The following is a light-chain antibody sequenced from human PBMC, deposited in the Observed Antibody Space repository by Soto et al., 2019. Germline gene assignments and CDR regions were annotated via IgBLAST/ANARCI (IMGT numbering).Light chain of an antibody. Sequence: QSALTQPASESGSPGQSITISCTGTSNDVGAYNYVTWYQQFAGKAPKLMIYEVSNRPSGVSNRFSGSKSGNTASLTISGLQAEDEADYYCSSYTNSSTLNLIFGGGTKLTVL. V-gene: IGLV2-14*01. CDR1: SNDVGAYNY. CDR2: EVS. CDR3: SSYTNSSTLNLI. J-gene: IGLJ2*01.